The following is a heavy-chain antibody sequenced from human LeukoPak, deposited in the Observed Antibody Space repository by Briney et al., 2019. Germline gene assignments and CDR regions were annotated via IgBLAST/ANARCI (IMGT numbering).Heavy chain of an antibody. D-gene: IGHD2-2*01. CDR2: INNDGSST. CDR1: GFTFSSYW. Sequence: GGSLRLSCAASGFTFSSYWMHWVRHAPGKGLVWVSRINNDGSSTSYADSVKGRFTISRDNAKNTLYLQMNSLRAEDTAVYYCARVGHCSSTSCYHYYYYYGMDVWGKGTTVTVSS. CDR3: ARVGHCSSTSCYHYYYYYGMDV. V-gene: IGHV3-74*01. J-gene: IGHJ6*04.